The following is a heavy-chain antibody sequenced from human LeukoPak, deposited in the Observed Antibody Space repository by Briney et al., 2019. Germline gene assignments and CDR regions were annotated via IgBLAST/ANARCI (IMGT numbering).Heavy chain of an antibody. CDR3: TTAGYSSGWYAWGWFDP. D-gene: IGHD6-19*01. CDR2: IRSKAYGGTT. Sequence: GRSLRLSCTASGFTFGDYAMSWVRQAPGKGLEWVGFIRSKAYGGTTEYAASVKGRFTISRDDSKSIAYLQMNTLKIEDTAVYYCTTAGYSSGWYAWGWFDPWGQGTLVTVPS. CDR1: GFTFGDYA. J-gene: IGHJ5*02. V-gene: IGHV3-49*04.